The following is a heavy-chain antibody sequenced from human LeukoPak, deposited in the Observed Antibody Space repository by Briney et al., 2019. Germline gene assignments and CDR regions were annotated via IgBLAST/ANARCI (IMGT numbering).Heavy chain of an antibody. Sequence: PGGSLRLSCAASGFTFSSHAMYWVRQAPGKGLEYVSAISSNGDSTYYASSAKGRFTISRDNSKNTLYLQMGSLRAEDMAVYYCARCSGGTCYNPLDCWGQGSLVTVSS. V-gene: IGHV3-64*01. CDR2: ISSNGDST. D-gene: IGHD2-15*01. CDR3: ARCSGGTCYNPLDC. J-gene: IGHJ4*02. CDR1: GFTFSSHA.